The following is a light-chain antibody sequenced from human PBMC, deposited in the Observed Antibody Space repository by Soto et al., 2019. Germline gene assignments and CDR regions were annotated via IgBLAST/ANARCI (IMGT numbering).Light chain of an antibody. J-gene: IGLJ2*01. CDR2: FDD. V-gene: IGLV1-36*01. CDR1: TSNVGNNA. Sequence: QSVLTQPPSVSEAPRQRVTISCSGSTSNVGNNAVSWYKQLPGEAPKLLIYFDDLLPSGVSARFSASKSGTSASLVISGLQSEDEADYYCAAWDDCLEGVVFGGGTKLTVL. CDR3: AAWDDCLEGVV.